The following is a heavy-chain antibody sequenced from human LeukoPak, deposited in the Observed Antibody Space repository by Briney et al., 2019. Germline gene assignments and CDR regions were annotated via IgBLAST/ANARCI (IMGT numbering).Heavy chain of an antibody. Sequence: PSETLSLTCTVPGGSISSSSYYWGWIREPPGKGLEWIGNIYYIGSTYYNPSLKSRVTLSVDTSKNQFCLKLRSVTAADTAVYYCARHIGSRYYYYYMGVWGKGTTVNISS. CDR2: IYYIGST. V-gene: IGHV4-39*01. J-gene: IGHJ6*03. CDR1: GGSISSSSYY. D-gene: IGHD1-14*01. CDR3: ARHIGSRYYYYYMGV.